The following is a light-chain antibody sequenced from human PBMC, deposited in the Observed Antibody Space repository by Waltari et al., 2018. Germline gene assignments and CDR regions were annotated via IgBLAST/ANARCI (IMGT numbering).Light chain of an antibody. Sequence: IVLTQSPGTLSLSQGERAHLSCTASQTVSRTLAWYQQKPGQAPRLLIYGASIRATGIPDRFSGSGSGTDFSLTISRLEPEDFAVYYCQHYVRLPATFGQGTKVEIK. CDR3: QHYVRLPAT. V-gene: IGKV3-20*01. CDR1: QTVSRT. J-gene: IGKJ1*01. CDR2: GAS.